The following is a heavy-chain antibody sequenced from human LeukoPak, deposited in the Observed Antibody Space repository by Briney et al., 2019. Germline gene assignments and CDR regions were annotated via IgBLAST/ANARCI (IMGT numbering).Heavy chain of an antibody. CDR1: GYTFTSYA. D-gene: IGHD5-18*01. J-gene: IGHJ4*02. V-gene: IGHV1-3*01. CDR3: ARDRSGYSYGYFDY. CDR2: INAGNGNT. Sequence: GASVKVSCKASGYTFTSYAMHWVRQAPGQRLEWMGWINAGNGNTKYSQKFQGRVTITRDTSASTAYMELNSLRSEDTAVYYCARDRSGYSYGYFDYWGQGTLVTVSS.